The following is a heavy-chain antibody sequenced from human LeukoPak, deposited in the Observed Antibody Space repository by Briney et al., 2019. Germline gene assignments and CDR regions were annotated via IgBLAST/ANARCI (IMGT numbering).Heavy chain of an antibody. Sequence: GGSLRLSCSASGFTFSSYAMSWVRQAPGKGLEWVSAISGSGGSTYYADSVKGRFTISRDNSKNTLYLQMNSLRAEDTAVYYCAKGRSKWLVQFFDYWGQGTLVTVSS. CDR1: GFTFSSYA. V-gene: IGHV3-23*01. D-gene: IGHD6-19*01. CDR3: AKGRSKWLVQFFDY. CDR2: ISGSGGST. J-gene: IGHJ4*02.